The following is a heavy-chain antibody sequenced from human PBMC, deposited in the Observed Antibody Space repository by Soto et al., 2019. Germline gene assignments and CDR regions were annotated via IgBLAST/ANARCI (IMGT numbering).Heavy chain of an antibody. CDR1: GYTFNSYD. Sequence: QVQLVQSGAEVKKPGASVKVSCKASGYTFNSYDINWVRQATGQGLEWMGWINPNSGNTSDAQKLQGRLTMTRNTSTSTAYMELSSLRSEDTAVYYCARGRYNNGIDHWGQGTPVTVSS. V-gene: IGHV1-8*01. CDR3: ARGRYNNGIDH. CDR2: INPNSGNT. J-gene: IGHJ5*02. D-gene: IGHD1-20*01.